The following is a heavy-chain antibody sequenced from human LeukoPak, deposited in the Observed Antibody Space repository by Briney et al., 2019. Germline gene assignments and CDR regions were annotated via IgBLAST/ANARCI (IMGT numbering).Heavy chain of an antibody. Sequence: GGSLRLSCAASGFTFSSYAMSWVRQAPGKGLEWVSAISGSGGSTYYADSVKGRFTISRDNSKNTLYLQMNSLRAEDTAVYYCAKDSAMIVVVITYFDYWGQGTLVTVSS. J-gene: IGHJ4*02. D-gene: IGHD3-22*01. CDR1: GFTFSSYA. CDR3: AKDSAMIVVVITYFDY. V-gene: IGHV3-23*01. CDR2: ISGSGGST.